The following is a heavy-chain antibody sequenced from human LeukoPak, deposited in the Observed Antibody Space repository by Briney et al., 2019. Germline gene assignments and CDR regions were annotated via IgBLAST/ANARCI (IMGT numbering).Heavy chain of an antibody. CDR3: AKDPNYYDSSGYSPYFDY. CDR1: GFTFSSYG. Sequence: GGSLRLSCAASGFTFSSYGMHWVRQAPGKGLEWVAVISYDGSNEYYADSVKGRFTISRDNSKNTLYLQMTSLRAEDTAVYYCAKDPNYYDSSGYSPYFDYWGQGTLVTVSS. D-gene: IGHD3-22*01. J-gene: IGHJ4*02. V-gene: IGHV3-30*18. CDR2: ISYDGSNE.